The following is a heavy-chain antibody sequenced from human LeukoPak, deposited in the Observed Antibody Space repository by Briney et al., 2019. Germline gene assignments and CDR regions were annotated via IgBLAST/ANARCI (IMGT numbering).Heavy chain of an antibody. CDR1: GYTFTSYG. D-gene: IGHD3-10*01. J-gene: IGHJ4*02. CDR2: ISAYNGNT. Sequence: ASVKVSCKASGYTFTSYGISWVRQAPRQGLEWMGWISAYNGNTNYAQKLQGRVTMTTDTSTSTAYMELRSLRSDDTAVYYCARVSMVRGVIITDFDYWGQGTLVTVSS. V-gene: IGHV1-18*01. CDR3: ARVSMVRGVIITDFDY.